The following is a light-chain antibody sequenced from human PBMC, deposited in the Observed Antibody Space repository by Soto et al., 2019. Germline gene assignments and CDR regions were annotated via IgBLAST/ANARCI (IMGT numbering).Light chain of an antibody. V-gene: IGLV1-40*01. CDR1: SSNIGAGYD. Sequence: QSVLTQPPSVSGAPGQRVTISCTGSSSNIGAGYDVHWYQQLPGTAPKLLIYGNSNRPSGVPDRFSGSKSGTSASLAITGLQAEDEADYYCQSYDSSLSGRGDVVFGGGTKLTVL. CDR3: QSYDSSLSGRGDVV. J-gene: IGLJ2*01. CDR2: GNS.